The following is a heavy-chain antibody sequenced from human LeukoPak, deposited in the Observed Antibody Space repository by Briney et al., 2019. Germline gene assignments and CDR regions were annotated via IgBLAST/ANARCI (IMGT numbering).Heavy chain of an antibody. Sequence: GGSLRLSCAASGFTFSSYSMNWVRQAPGKGLEWVSSISSSSSYIYYADSVKGRFTISRDHAKNSLYLQMNSLRAEDTAVYYCARAPRVAATTTTLSYYYYGMDVWGQGTTVTVSS. CDR1: GFTFSSYS. CDR3: ARAPRVAATTTTLSYYYYGMDV. V-gene: IGHV3-21*01. CDR2: ISSSSSYI. D-gene: IGHD2-15*01. J-gene: IGHJ6*02.